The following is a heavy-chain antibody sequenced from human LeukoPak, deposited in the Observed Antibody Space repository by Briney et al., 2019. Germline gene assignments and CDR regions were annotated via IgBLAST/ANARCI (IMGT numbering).Heavy chain of an antibody. D-gene: IGHD3-9*01. J-gene: IGHJ6*04. CDR3: ARDRYDILTGWALYGMDV. Sequence: SGTLSLTCAVSGGSISSSNWWSWVRQPPGKGLEWIGEIYHSGSTNYNPSLKSRVTISVDKSKNQFSLKLSSVTAADPAVYYCARDRYDILTGWALYGMDVWGKGTTVTVSS. V-gene: IGHV4-4*02. CDR1: GGSISSSNW. CDR2: IYHSGST.